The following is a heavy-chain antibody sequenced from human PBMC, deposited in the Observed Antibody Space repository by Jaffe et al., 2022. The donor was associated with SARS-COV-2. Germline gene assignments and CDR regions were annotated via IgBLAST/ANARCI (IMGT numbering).Heavy chain of an antibody. V-gene: IGHV4-59*01. CDR1: GGSISSYY. CDR2: IYYSGST. Sequence: QVQLQESGPGLVKPSETLSLTCTVSGGSISSYYWSWIRQPPGKGLEWIGYIYYSGSTNYNPSLKSRVTISVDTSKNQFSLKLSSVTAADTAVYYCAREKQQLGFWGMDVWGQGTTVTVSS. D-gene: IGHD6-13*01. CDR3: AREKQQLGFWGMDV. J-gene: IGHJ6*02.